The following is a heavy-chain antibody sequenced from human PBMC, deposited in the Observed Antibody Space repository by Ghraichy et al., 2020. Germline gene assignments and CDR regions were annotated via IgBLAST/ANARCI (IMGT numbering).Heavy chain of an antibody. CDR1: GGSISSYY. CDR2: IYYSGST. Sequence: SQTLSLTCTVSGGSISSYYWSWIRQPPGKGLEWIGYIYYSGSTNYNPSLKSRVTISVDTSKNQFSLKLSSVTAADTAVYYCARDGYSYGYSFDYWGQGTLVTVSS. D-gene: IGHD5-18*01. CDR3: ARDGYSYGYSFDY. V-gene: IGHV4-59*01. J-gene: IGHJ4*02.